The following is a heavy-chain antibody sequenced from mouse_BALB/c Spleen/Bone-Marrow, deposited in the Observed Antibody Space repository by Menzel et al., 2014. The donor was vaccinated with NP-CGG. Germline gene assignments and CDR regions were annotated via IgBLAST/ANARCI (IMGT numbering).Heavy chain of an antibody. V-gene: IGHV1-77*01. CDR2: IYPESGDA. Sequence: VQLQQSGAELARPGASVKLSCKASDYTFTDYYINWVKQRTGQGLEWIGEIYPESGDAFYNENFKGKATLTADTSSSTAYMQLSSLTSDDSAVYFCAKGSFDNWGQGTTLTVSS. CDR3: AKGSFDN. J-gene: IGHJ2*01. D-gene: IGHD1-1*01. CDR1: DYTFTDYY.